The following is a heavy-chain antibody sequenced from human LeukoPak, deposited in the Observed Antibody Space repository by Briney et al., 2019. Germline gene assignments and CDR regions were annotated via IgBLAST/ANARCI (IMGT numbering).Heavy chain of an antibody. CDR3: ARHGRSGWLNYYYYGMDV. V-gene: IGHV4-59*01. CDR1: DGSITNND. J-gene: IGHJ6*02. CDR2: VHYSGTT. D-gene: IGHD6-19*01. Sequence: SETLSLTCTVSDGSITNNDWSWVRQTPGKGLEFIGYVHYSGTTNYNPSLRSRVTISIDTSRKHFFLKLKSVTAADTAVHYCARHGRSGWLNYYYYGMDVWGQGTTVTVSS.